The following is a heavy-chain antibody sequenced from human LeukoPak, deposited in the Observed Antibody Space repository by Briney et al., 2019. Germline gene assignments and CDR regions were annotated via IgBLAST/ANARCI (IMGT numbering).Heavy chain of an antibody. J-gene: IGHJ4*02. CDR2: ISYDGSNK. CDR1: GFTFSSYA. CDR3: GRRLDY. V-gene: IGHV3-30-3*01. Sequence: PGGSLRLSCAASGFTFSSYAMHWVRQAPGKGLEWVAVISYDGSNKYYADSVKGRFTISRGNSKNTLYLQMNSLRAEDTAVYYCGRRLDYWGQGTLVTVSS. D-gene: IGHD6-6*01.